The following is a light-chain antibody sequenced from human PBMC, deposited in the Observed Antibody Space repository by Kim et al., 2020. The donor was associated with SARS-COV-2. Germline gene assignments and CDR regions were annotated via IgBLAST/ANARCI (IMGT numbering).Light chain of an antibody. CDR1: QNIDNRY. V-gene: IGKV3-20*01. CDR3: QQCTDSPT. J-gene: IGKJ1*01. Sequence: LSPGERAPISCRASQNIDNRYLGWYQQKPGQAPRLLIYTASSRATGIPDRFSGSASGTDFTLTISRLESEDFAVYYCQQCTDSPTFGQGTKVDIK. CDR2: TAS.